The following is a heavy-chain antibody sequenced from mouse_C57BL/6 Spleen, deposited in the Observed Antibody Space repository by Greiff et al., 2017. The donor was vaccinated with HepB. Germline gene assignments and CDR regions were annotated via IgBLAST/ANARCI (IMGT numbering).Heavy chain of an antibody. J-gene: IGHJ4*01. CDR2: ISSGSSTI. CDR1: GFTFSDYG. V-gene: IGHV5-17*01. D-gene: IGHD1-1*01. CDR3: ARRGSSRSYAMDY. Sequence: EVKLVESGGGLVKPGGSLKLSCAASGFTFSDYGMHWVRQAPEKGLEWVAYISSGSSTIYYADTVKGRFTISRDNAKNTLFLQMTSLRSEDTAMYDCARRGSSRSYAMDYWGQGTSVTVSS.